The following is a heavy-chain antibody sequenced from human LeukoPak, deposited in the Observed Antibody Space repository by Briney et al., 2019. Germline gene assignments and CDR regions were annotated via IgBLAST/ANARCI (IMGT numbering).Heavy chain of an antibody. Sequence: GGSLRLSCAASGFTFDDYAMHWVQQAPGKGLEWVSGISWNSGSIGYADSVKGRFTISRDNAKDSLYLQMNSLRAEDTALYYCAKDRLRYCSGGSCYSFDYWGQGTLVTVSS. J-gene: IGHJ4*02. CDR2: ISWNSGSI. CDR3: AKDRLRYCSGGSCYSFDY. V-gene: IGHV3-9*01. D-gene: IGHD2-15*01. CDR1: GFTFDDYA.